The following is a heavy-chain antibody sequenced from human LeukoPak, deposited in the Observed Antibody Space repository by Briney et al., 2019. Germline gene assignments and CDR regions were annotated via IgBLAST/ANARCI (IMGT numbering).Heavy chain of an antibody. V-gene: IGHV4-59*11. CDR2: IYYSGST. CDR1: SGSISYHY. CDR3: ARLGPNVRSISDY. J-gene: IGHJ4*02. Sequence: SETLSLTCTVSSGSISYHYWSWIRQPPGKGLEWIGYIYYSGSTNYNPSLKSRVTISVDTSKNQLSLKLSSATAADTAVYYCARLGPNVRSISDYWGQGTLVTVSS. D-gene: IGHD1-1*01.